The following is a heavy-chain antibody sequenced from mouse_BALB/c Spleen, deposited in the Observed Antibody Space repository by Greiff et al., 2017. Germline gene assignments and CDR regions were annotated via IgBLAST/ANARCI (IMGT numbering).Heavy chain of an antibody. Sequence: DVQLVESGGGLVKPGGSLKLSCAASGFTFSSYAMSWVRQSPEKRLEWVAEISSGGSYTYYPDTVTGRFTISRDNAKNTLYLEMSSLRSEDTAMYYCARDGAEGFAYWGQGTLVTVSA. CDR3: ARDGAEGFAY. CDR1: GFTFSSYA. CDR2: ISSGGSYT. V-gene: IGHV5-9-4*01. J-gene: IGHJ3*01.